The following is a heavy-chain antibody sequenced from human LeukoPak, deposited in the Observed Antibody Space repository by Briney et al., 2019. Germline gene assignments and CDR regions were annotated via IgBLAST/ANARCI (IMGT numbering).Heavy chain of an antibody. J-gene: IGHJ1*01. CDR3: AGRLRGNVTALPFSG. CDR1: GFTVSSKY. CDR2: IYTGGTT. V-gene: IGHV3-66*01. Sequence: AGTLSLSCAASGFTVSSKYMSWVRQAPGKGLKGSSVIYTGGTTHYEDSLKGRFTISRDNTKNTLYLQMKSLSAEAAVVYYCAGRLRGNVTALPFSGWGGGPLVSAS. D-gene: IGHD4-17*01.